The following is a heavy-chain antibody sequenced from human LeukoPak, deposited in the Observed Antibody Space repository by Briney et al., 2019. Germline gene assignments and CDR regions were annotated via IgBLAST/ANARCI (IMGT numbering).Heavy chain of an antibody. Sequence: GGSLRLSCAASGFTFSSYAMSWVRQAPGKGLEWVSAVSGSGGNTYYADSVKGRFTISRDNSKNTQYLQMNSLRAEDTAVYYCAKHYYDSSGTPRYFDYWGQGTLVTVSP. J-gene: IGHJ4*02. CDR1: GFTFSSYA. CDR3: AKHYYDSSGTPRYFDY. V-gene: IGHV3-23*01. D-gene: IGHD3-22*01. CDR2: VSGSGGNT.